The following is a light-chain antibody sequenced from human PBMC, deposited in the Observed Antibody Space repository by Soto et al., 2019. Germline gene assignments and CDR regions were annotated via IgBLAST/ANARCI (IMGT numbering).Light chain of an antibody. CDR3: QQYNSWPLT. CDR2: AAS. Sequence: EIVMTQSPATLSVSPGERAMLSCRASQSLSINLAWYQQKPGQAPRLLIYAASNRATGVPARFSGSWSGTEFTLTISSLQSEDFAVYYCQQYNSWPLTFGGGTKVDI. J-gene: IGKJ4*01. CDR1: QSLSIN. V-gene: IGKV3-15*01.